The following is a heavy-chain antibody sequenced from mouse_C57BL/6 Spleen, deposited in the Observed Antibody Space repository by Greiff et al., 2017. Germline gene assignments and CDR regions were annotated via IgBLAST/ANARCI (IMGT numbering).Heavy chain of an antibody. CDR1: GFTFSDYG. CDR2: ISSGSSTI. J-gene: IGHJ4*01. CDR3: ARDYSNPYYAMDY. D-gene: IGHD2-5*01. Sequence: VQLKESGGGLVKPGGSLKLSCAASGFTFSDYGMHWVRQAPEKGLEWVAYISSGSSTIYYADTVKGRFTISRDNAKNTLFLQMTSLRSEDTAMYYCARDYSNPYYAMDYWGQGTSVTVSS. V-gene: IGHV5-17*01.